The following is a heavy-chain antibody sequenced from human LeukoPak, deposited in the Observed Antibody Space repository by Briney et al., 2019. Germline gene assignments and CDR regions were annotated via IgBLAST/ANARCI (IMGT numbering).Heavy chain of an antibody. J-gene: IGHJ4*02. Sequence: ASVKVSCKASGYTFTAYYMHWVRQAPGQGPEWMGWINPNSGVTNYAQKFQGRVIMTSDTSISTAYMEFSGLRSDDTAMYYCARDLGVTVRPFSLFYWGQGTLVTVSS. CDR1: GYTFTAYY. V-gene: IGHV1-2*02. D-gene: IGHD6-6*01. CDR2: INPNSGVT. CDR3: ARDLGVTVRPFSLFY.